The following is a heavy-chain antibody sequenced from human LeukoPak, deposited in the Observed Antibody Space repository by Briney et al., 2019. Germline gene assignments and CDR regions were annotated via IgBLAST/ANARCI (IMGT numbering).Heavy chain of an antibody. J-gene: IGHJ3*02. V-gene: IGHV1-8*03. Sequence: ASVKVSCKASGYTFTSYDINWVRQATGQGLEWMGWMNPNSGNRGYAQKFQGRVTITRNTSISTAYMVLSSLRSEDTAVYYCAAALEYLITISKPYAFDIWGQGTMVTVSS. CDR3: AAALEYLITISKPYAFDI. CDR1: GYTFTSYD. D-gene: IGHD3-3*01. CDR2: MNPNSGNR.